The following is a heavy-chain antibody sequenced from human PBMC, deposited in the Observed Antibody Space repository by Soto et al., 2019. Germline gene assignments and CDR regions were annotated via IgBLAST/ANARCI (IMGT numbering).Heavy chain of an antibody. CDR2: VFYTGFT. CDR3: ATSQKGYNWNYFDH. D-gene: IGHD1-20*01. V-gene: IGHV4-34*12. Sequence: PSETLSLTCAGYGGSFSGYYWSWIRQTPGKGPEWIGSVFYTGFTSYSPSLESRVSVSVDTSKNQFSLKVSGVSAADTAVYYCATSQKGYNWNYFDHWGQGALVTVSS. CDR1: GGSFSGYY. J-gene: IGHJ4*02.